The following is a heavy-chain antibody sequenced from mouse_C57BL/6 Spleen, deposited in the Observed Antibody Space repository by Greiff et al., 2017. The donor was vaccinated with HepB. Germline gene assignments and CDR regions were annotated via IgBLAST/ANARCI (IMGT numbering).Heavy chain of an antibody. CDR1: GYTFTSYD. V-gene: IGHV1-85*01. J-gene: IGHJ2*01. CDR3: ARSPHWYYGSSYGWYFDY. Sequence: QVQLQQSGPELVKPGASVKLSCKASGYTFTSYDINWVKQRPGQGLEWIGWIYPRDGSTKYNEKFKGKATLTVDTSSSTAYMELHSLTSEDSAVYFCARSPHWYYGSSYGWYFDYWGQGTTLTVSS. CDR2: IYPRDGST. D-gene: IGHD1-1*01.